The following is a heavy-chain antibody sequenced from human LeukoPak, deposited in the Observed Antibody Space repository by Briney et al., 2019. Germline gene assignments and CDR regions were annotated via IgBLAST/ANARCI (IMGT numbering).Heavy chain of an antibody. CDR3: ASVLSYSKEYYYGMDV. V-gene: IGHV1-46*01. D-gene: IGHD4-11*01. CDR2: INPSGGST. CDR1: GYTFTSYY. Sequence: WASVKVSCKASGYTFTSYYMHWVRQAPGQGLEGMGIINPSGGSTSYAQKFQGRVTMTRDTYTSTVYMELSSLRSEDTAVYYCASVLSYSKEYYYGMDVWGQGTTVTVSS. J-gene: IGHJ6*02.